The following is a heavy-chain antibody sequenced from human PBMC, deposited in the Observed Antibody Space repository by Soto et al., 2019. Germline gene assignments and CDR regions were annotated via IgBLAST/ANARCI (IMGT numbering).Heavy chain of an antibody. J-gene: IGHJ6*02. V-gene: IGHV3-23*01. D-gene: IGHD1-26*01. CDR1: GFPFSTSA. CDR3: EKYSGSYPVYNGLSL. Sequence: EVQLLESGGGLVQPGGSLRLSCAASGFPFSTSAMNWVRQAPGKGLEWVSIISGSSDAAYYAESVKGRFASSRDNSKNTLYLQMNSLRAEDTAVYYCEKYSGSYPVYNGLSLWGQGTTVTVS. CDR2: ISGSSDAA.